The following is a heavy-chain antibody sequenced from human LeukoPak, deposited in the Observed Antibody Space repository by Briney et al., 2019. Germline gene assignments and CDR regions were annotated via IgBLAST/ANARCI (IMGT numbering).Heavy chain of an antibody. CDR2: IYTSGST. Sequence: KASETLSLTCTVSGGSISSYYWSWIRQPAGKGREWIGRIYTSGSTNYNPSLQSRLTMSLDTSKNQFSLELNSVTAADTAVYYCARAVKQVVVRFDYWGQGTLVTVSS. D-gene: IGHD3-22*01. J-gene: IGHJ4*02. V-gene: IGHV4-4*07. CDR3: ARAVKQVVVRFDY. CDR1: GGSISSYY.